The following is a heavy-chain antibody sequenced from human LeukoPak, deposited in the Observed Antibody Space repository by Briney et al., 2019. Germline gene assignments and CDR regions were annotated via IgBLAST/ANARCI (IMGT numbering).Heavy chain of an antibody. D-gene: IGHD4-17*01. CDR1: GFTFSSYA. CDR3: ANTPTVTTPPEY. J-gene: IGHJ4*02. V-gene: IGHV3-23*01. CDR2: ISTSGGGT. Sequence: GGSLRLSCAASGFTFSSYAMSWVRQAPGKGLEWVSTISTSGGGTYYADSVKGRFTISRDNSTNTLYLQMNSLRAEDTAVYYCANTPTVTTPPEYWGQGTLVTV.